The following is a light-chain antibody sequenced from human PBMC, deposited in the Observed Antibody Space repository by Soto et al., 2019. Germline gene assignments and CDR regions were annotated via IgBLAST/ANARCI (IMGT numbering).Light chain of an antibody. J-gene: IGKJ3*01. CDR3: QQFNGSPFT. V-gene: IGKV1-13*02. CDR2: DAS. CDR1: QGISSA. Sequence: ALQLTQSPSSLSASVGDRVTITCRASQGISSALAWYQQKPGKAPNLLIYDASRLESGVPSRFSGSGSGTDFTLTISSLQPEDFATYYCQQFNGSPFTFGPGTKVDIK.